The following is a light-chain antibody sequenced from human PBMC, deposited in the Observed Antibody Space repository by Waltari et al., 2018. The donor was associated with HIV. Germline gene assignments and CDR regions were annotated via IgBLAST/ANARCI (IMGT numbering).Light chain of an antibody. CDR2: GAS. CDR3: QQYGRSPYT. CDR1: QSVASNY. J-gene: IGKJ2*01. Sequence: EIVLTQSPGTLSVSPGGSATLSCRASQSVASNYLAWYQQKLGQAPRLLVYGASSRATDIPARFSGSGSGTDFTLTISRLESEDSAVYYCQQYGRSPYTFGQGTKLEIK. V-gene: IGKV3-20*01.